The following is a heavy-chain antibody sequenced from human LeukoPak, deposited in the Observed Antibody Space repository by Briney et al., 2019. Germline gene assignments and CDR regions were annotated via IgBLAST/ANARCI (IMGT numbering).Heavy chain of an antibody. D-gene: IGHD3-10*01. CDR1: GFTFNNYT. CDR2: IRSTSNYI. J-gene: IGHJ4*02. CDR3: ARAESFYRSGSYQPRGH. V-gene: IGHV3-21*01. Sequence: GGSLRLSCAASGFTFNNYTMNWVRQAPGKGLEWVSSIRSTSNYIYYADSVKGRFTISRDNANNSLYLQMDSLRVEDTAVYYCARAESFYRSGSYQPRGHWGQGTLVTVSS.